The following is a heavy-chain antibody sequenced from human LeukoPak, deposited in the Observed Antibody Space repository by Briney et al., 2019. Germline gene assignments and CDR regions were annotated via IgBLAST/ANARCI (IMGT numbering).Heavy chain of an antibody. CDR1: GYTFNGYY. Sequence: AAVKVSCKASGYTFNGYYIHWVRQAPEQGLEWMGWINPNSGGTNYAQKFQGRVTMTRDTSISTAYMELSRLRSDDTAVFYCATSSGWKSNIDYWGQGTLVTVSS. CDR3: ATSSGWKSNIDY. J-gene: IGHJ4*02. V-gene: IGHV1-2*02. D-gene: IGHD6-19*01. CDR2: INPNSGGT.